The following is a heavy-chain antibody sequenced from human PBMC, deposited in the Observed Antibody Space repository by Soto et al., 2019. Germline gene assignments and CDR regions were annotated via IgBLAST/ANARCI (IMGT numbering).Heavy chain of an antibody. CDR3: ARDLGGSGGWFGEYNYYYYYGMDV. V-gene: IGHV4-34*01. CDR2: INHSGST. CDR1: GGSFSGYY. J-gene: IGHJ6*02. D-gene: IGHD3-10*01. Sequence: SETLSLTCAVYGGSFSGYYWSWIRQPPGKGLEWIGEINHSGSTNYNPSLKSRVTISVDTSKNQFSLKLSSVTAADTAVYYCARDLGGSGGWFGEYNYYYYYGMDVWGQGTTVTVSS.